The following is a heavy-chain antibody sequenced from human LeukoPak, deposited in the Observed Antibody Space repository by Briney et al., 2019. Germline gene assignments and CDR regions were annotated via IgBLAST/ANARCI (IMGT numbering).Heavy chain of an antibody. V-gene: IGHV3-15*01. CDR3: TTRFGSY. D-gene: IGHD3-10*01. J-gene: IGHJ4*02. CDR1: GFTFSNAW. CDR2: IKSKTDGGTT. Sequence: GGSLRLSCAASGFTFSNAWMSWVRQAPGKGLEWVGSIKSKTDGGTTDYAAPVKGRFTISRDDSKNTLYLQMNSLKTEDTAVYYCTTRFGSYWGQGTLVTVSS.